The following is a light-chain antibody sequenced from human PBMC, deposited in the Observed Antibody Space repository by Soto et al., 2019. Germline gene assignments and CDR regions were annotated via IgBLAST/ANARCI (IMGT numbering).Light chain of an antibody. CDR1: QDISNY. J-gene: IGKJ4*01. CDR3: QQYDNLPLT. Sequence: DIEMTQSPSSLSSCVGDIFTISCQASQDISNYLNWYQQKPGKAPKLLIYDASNLETGVPSRFSGSGSGTDFTFTISSLQPEDIATYYCQQYDNLPLTFGGGTKVDIK. V-gene: IGKV1-33*01. CDR2: DAS.